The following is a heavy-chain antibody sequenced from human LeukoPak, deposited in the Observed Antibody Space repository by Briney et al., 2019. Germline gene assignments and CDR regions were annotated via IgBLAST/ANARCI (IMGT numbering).Heavy chain of an antibody. D-gene: IGHD4-17*01. CDR3: ARYGTDPFDI. CDR1: GFTFSRYW. J-gene: IGHJ3*02. Sequence: GGSLRLSCAASGFTFSRYWMHWVRQAPGKGLVWVSRINNDGSNTYYAYSVKGRFTISRDNAKNTLYLQMDGLRAEDTALYYCARYGTDPFDIWGQGTLVTVSS. V-gene: IGHV3-74*01. CDR2: INNDGSNT.